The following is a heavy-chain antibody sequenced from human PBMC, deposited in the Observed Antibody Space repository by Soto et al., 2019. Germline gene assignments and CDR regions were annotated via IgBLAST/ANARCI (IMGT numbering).Heavy chain of an antibody. D-gene: IGHD2-2*02. Sequence: GESLKISCKGSGYSFTSYWISWVRQMPGKGLEWMGRIDPSDSYTNYSPSFQGHVTISADKSISTAYLQWSSLKASDTATYYCARDHIVVVPAAIRAYYYYGMDVWGQGTTVTVS. J-gene: IGHJ6*02. V-gene: IGHV5-10-1*01. CDR1: GYSFTSYW. CDR3: ARDHIVVVPAAIRAYYYYGMDV. CDR2: IDPSDSYT.